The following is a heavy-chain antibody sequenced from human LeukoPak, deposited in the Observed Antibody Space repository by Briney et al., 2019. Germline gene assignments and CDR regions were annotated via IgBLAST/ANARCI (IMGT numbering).Heavy chain of an antibody. CDR2: ISSSSSYI. J-gene: IGHJ4*02. D-gene: IGHD5-18*01. V-gene: IGHV3-21*01. Sequence: GGSLRLSCAASGFTFSTYWMTWVRQAPGKGLEWVSSISSSSSYIYYADSVKGRFTISRDNAKNSLYLQMNSLRAEDTAVYYCARRIHNFDYWGQGTLVTVSS. CDR3: ARRIHNFDY. CDR1: GFTFSTYW.